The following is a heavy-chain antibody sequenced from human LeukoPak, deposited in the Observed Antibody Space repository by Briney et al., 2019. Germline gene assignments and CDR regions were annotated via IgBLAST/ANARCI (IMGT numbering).Heavy chain of an antibody. CDR1: GYTFTSYD. Sequence: ASVKVSCKASGYTFTSYDINWVRQATGQGLEWMGWMNPNSGNTGYAQKFQGRVTMTRNTSISTAYVELSSLRSEDTAVYYCARKLRIGYYFDYWGQGTLVTVSS. J-gene: IGHJ4*02. CDR3: ARKLRIGYYFDY. V-gene: IGHV1-8*01. CDR2: MNPNSGNT. D-gene: IGHD1-26*01.